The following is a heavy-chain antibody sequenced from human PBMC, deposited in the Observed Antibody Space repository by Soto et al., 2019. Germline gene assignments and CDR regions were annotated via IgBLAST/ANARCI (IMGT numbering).Heavy chain of an antibody. D-gene: IGHD3-9*01. CDR3: STDRTGISYFDAIDY. CDR1: GFTFSDYY. V-gene: IGHV3-11*01. CDR2: ISSSGSTI. Sequence: PGGSLRLSCAASGFTFSDYYMSWIRQAPGKGLEWVSYISSSGSTIYYADSVKGRFTISRDNAKNSLCLQMNSLRAEDTAVYYCSTDRTGISYFDAIDYWGQGTLVTVSS. J-gene: IGHJ4*02.